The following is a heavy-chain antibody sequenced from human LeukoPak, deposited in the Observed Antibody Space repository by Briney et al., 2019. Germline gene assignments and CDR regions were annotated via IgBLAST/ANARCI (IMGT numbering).Heavy chain of an antibody. V-gene: IGHV3-30*04. J-gene: IGHJ5*02. CDR2: ISYDGIVT. CDR3: ARSIIPGAVPGLVDS. CDR1: GFTFSSHA. Sequence: LGRSLRLSCAASGFTFSSHAMHWVRQAPGKGLEWVAVISYDGIVTYYADSVKGRFTISRDNSNNTLYLHLRSLRPDDGAVFYCARSIIPGAVPGLVDSWGRGTLVTVSS. D-gene: IGHD2-8*02.